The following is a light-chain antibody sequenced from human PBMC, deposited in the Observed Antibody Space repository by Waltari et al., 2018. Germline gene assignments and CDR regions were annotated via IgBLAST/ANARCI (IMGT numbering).Light chain of an antibody. V-gene: IGKV3-20*01. CDR1: QDVNSNY. J-gene: IGKJ1*01. CDR2: GAS. Sequence: EIVLTQSPGTLSLSPGERASLSCRASQDVNSNYLAWYQQKPGQAPRLLIYGASRRATGIPDRFRGSGFGTDFTFPIRRLEPEDFAVYYCQQYGRSPRTFGQGTKVEIK. CDR3: QQYGRSPRT.